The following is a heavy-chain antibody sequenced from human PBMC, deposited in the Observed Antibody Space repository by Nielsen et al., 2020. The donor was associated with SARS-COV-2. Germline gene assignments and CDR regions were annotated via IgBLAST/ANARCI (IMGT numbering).Heavy chain of an antibody. Sequence: SETLSLTCTVSGGSISSGGYYWSWIRQHPGKGLEWIGYIYYSGSTYYNPSLKSRVTISVDTSKNQFSLKLSSVTAADTAVYYCARNLRSYSPFDYWGQGTLVTVSS. CDR2: IYYSGST. CDR3: ARNLRSYSPFDY. V-gene: IGHV4-31*03. CDR1: GGSISSGGYY. D-gene: IGHD1-26*01. J-gene: IGHJ4*02.